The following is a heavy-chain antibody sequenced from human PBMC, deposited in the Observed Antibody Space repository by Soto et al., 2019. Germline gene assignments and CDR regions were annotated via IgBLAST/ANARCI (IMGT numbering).Heavy chain of an antibody. CDR3: TKGFVTTQIPNHLYYGMDV. CDR1: GYLFTTYS. CDR2: IDPSDGST. Sequence: QEHLVQSGTEVKKPGASVTISCQASGYLFTTYSMHWVRQVPGQALQWMGIIDPSDGSTIYAQQFPDRLTLTRDTSTNAVYMALNSLRSEDTAMYYCTKGFVTTQIPNHLYYGMDVWGQGTTVIVSS. D-gene: IGHD4-17*01. J-gene: IGHJ6*02. V-gene: IGHV1-46*01.